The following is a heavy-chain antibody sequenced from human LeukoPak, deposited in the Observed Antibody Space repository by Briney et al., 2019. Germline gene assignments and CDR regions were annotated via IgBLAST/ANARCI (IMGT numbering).Heavy chain of an antibody. CDR1: GFTFSIYA. CDR2: ISYDGSNK. V-gene: IGHV3-30-3*01. Sequence: PGGSLRLSCAASGFTFSIYAMSWVRQAPGKGLEWVAVISYDGSNKYYADSVKGRFTISRDNSKNTLYLQMNSLRAEDTAVYYCTYDSSGYYYAEVVYFDYWGQGTLVTVSS. D-gene: IGHD3-22*01. J-gene: IGHJ4*02. CDR3: TYDSSGYYYAEVVYFDY.